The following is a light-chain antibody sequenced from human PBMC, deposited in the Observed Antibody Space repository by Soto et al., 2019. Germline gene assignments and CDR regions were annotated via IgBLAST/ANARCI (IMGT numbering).Light chain of an antibody. Sequence: ETVMTQSPATLSVSPGERATLSCRASQRVSTNLAWYQQKHGQSPRLLIYRASTRATDIPARFSGSGSGTEFTITISSLQSEDGEVYDGHQYKNWPPSFGGGTKVDIK. CDR2: RAS. CDR1: QRVSTN. J-gene: IGKJ4*01. V-gene: IGKV3-15*01. CDR3: HQYKNWPPS.